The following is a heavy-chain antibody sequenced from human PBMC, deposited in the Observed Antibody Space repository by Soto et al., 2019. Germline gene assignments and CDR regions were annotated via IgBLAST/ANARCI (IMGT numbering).Heavy chain of an antibody. V-gene: IGHV3-30*18. Sequence: GGSLRLSCAASGFTFSSYGMHWVRQAPGKGLEWVALISYDGSKKYYADSVKGRFTISRDNSKNTLYLQMNSLRAEDTAVYYCAKDLEGDYDPGNYYYYGMDVWGQGTTVTVSS. D-gene: IGHD4-17*01. CDR3: AKDLEGDYDPGNYYYYGMDV. J-gene: IGHJ6*02. CDR2: ISYDGSKK. CDR1: GFTFSSYG.